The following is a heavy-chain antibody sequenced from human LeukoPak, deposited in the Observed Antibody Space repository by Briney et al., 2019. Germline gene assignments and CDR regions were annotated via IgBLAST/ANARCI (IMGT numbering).Heavy chain of an antibody. Sequence: PSETLSLTCTVSGDSISGYYWSWIRQPPGKGLEWIGNIYHSGSTNYSPSLKSRVTISVDTSKNQFSLRLSSVTAADTAVYYCARDLRCSTTSCYTSWFDPWGQGTLVTVSS. CDR2: IYHSGST. J-gene: IGHJ5*02. D-gene: IGHD2-2*02. V-gene: IGHV4-59*01. CDR1: GDSISGYY. CDR3: ARDLRCSTTSCYTSWFDP.